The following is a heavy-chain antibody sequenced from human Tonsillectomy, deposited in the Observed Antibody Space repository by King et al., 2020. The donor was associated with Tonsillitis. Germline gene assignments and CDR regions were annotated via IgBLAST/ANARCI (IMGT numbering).Heavy chain of an antibody. CDR1: GFTLSNFA. D-gene: IGHD2-15*01. Sequence: VQLVESGGGLVQSGGSLRLSCAASGFTLSNFAMSWVRQAPGKGLECVSSISGSGGYTYFADSVEGRFTISRDNSKNTLCLQMNSLRAADTALYHCAKQIGFCSGGTCSLDYWGQGALVTVSS. CDR3: AKQIGFCSGGTCSLDY. CDR2: ISGSGGYT. V-gene: IGHV3-23*04. J-gene: IGHJ4*02.